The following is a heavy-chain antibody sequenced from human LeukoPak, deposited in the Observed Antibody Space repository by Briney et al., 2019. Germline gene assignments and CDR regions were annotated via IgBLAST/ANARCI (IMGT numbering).Heavy chain of an antibody. D-gene: IGHD2-2*03. J-gene: IGHJ6*02. CDR1: GFTFSSYA. V-gene: IGHV3-30-3*01. Sequence: GGSLRLSCAASGFTFSSYAMHWVRPAPGKGLEWVAVISYDGSNKYYADSVKGRFTISRDNSKNTLYLQMNSLRAEDTAVYYCARDLGWYYYYGMDVWGQGTTVTVSS. CDR3: ARDLGWYYYYGMDV. CDR2: ISYDGSNK.